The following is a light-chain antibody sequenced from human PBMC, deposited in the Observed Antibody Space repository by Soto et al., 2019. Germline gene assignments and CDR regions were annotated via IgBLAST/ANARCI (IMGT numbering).Light chain of an antibody. J-gene: IGKJ1*01. CDR3: QQYGSSPWT. CDR2: GAS. V-gene: IGKV3-15*01. CDR1: QSVSSN. Sequence: EIVLTQSPATLSVSPGERATLSCRASQSVSSNLAWYQQIPGRAPRLLIYGASTRASGIPARFSASGSGTEFTLTISSLQSEDFAVYYCQQYGSSPWTFGQGTKVEIK.